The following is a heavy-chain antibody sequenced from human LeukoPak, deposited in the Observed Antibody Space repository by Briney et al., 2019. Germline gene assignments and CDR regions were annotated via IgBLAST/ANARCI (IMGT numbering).Heavy chain of an antibody. D-gene: IGHD3-22*01. CDR3: ARDPYYYDSSAGPFDY. Sequence: PGGSLRLSCAASGFTFSSYEMNWVRQAPGKGLEWVSYISSIISTIYYADSVKGRFTISRDNAKNSLYLQMNSLRAEDTAVYYCARDPYYYDSSAGPFDYWGQGTLVTVSS. J-gene: IGHJ4*02. V-gene: IGHV3-48*03. CDR1: GFTFSSYE. CDR2: ISSIISTI.